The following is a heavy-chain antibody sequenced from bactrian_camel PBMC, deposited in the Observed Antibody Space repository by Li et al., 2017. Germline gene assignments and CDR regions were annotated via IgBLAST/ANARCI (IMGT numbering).Heavy chain of an antibody. Sequence: HVQLVESGGASVQAGGSLRLSCVASGLSFSRYILAWFRQIPGKEREGLASIDIDDIATYADFVKGRFTISREDTLDAMYLQMNDLRSEDTAIYYCELENAKSPYCRGVLCLPSARLFGVTYRIWVGYLIWTTGAKEPRSPSP. V-gene: IGHV3S53*01. D-gene: IGHD5*01. J-gene: IGHJ7*01. CDR1: GLSFSRYI. CDR2: IDIDDIA.